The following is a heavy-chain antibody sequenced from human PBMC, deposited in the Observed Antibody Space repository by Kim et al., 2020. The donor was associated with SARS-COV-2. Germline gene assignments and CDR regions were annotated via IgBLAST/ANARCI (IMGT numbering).Heavy chain of an antibody. D-gene: IGHD3-10*01. J-gene: IGHJ6*02. V-gene: IGHV5-51*01. CDR3: ARQTVYGREFNMDV. Sequence: SPSFQGQVTISADKSISTAYLQWSSLKASDTAMYYCARQTVYGREFNMDVWGQGTTVTVSS.